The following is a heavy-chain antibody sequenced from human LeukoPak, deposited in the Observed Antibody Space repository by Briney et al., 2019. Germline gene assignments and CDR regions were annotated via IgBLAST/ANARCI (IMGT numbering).Heavy chain of an antibody. D-gene: IGHD3-3*01. V-gene: IGHV3-23*01. CDR2: ISGSGDIT. CDR3: ANRGFWSGYYDY. CDR1: GFTFSSYA. J-gene: IGHJ4*02. Sequence: GGSLTLSCAASGFTFSSYAMSWVRQAPGKGLEWVSAISGSGDITYYADSVKGRFTISRDNSKNTLYLQMNSLRAEDTAVYYCANRGFWSGYYDYWGQGALVTVSS.